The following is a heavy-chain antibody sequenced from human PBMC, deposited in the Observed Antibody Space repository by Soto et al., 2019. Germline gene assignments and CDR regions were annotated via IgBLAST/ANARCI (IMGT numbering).Heavy chain of an antibody. D-gene: IGHD3-10*01. Sequence: SETQSLTCTVSGGSIKSSSYYWGWIRQPPGKGLEWIGSFYYGGNNYYNPSLKSRVTISVDTSTTQFSLKLSSVTAADTAVYYCARGRTITMVRGAHYYGMDVWGQGTTVTVSS. J-gene: IGHJ6*02. CDR2: FYYGGNN. CDR3: ARGRTITMVRGAHYYGMDV. CDR1: GGSIKSSSYY. V-gene: IGHV4-39*07.